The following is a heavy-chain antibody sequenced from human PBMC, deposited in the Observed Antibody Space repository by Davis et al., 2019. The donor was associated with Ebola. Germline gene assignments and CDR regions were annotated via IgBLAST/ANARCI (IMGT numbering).Heavy chain of an antibody. CDR3: ARGYGYSYGKKNYYYGMVV. CDR2: INPHNGNT. Sequence: AASVKVSCKASGYTFTNYGITWVRQAPGQGLEWMGWINPHNGNTNYAQNVQGRVTMTTDTSTSTAYMEVGSLKSDDTAVYYCARGYGYSYGKKNYYYGMVVWGKGTTVTVSS. D-gene: IGHD5-18*01. J-gene: IGHJ6*04. CDR1: GYTFTNYG. V-gene: IGHV1-18*04.